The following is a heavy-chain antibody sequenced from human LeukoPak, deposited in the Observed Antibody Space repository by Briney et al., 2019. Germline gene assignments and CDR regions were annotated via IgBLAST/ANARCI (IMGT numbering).Heavy chain of an antibody. CDR1: GGTFSSYA. Sequence: SVKVSCKASGGTFSSYAISWVRQAPGQGLEWMGRIIPILGIANYAQKFQGRVTITADKSTSTAYMELSSLRSEDTAVYYCARGAAAAGTTGYYGMDVWGQGTTATVSS. CDR2: IIPILGIA. J-gene: IGHJ6*02. CDR3: ARGAAAAGTTGYYGMDV. V-gene: IGHV1-69*04. D-gene: IGHD6-13*01.